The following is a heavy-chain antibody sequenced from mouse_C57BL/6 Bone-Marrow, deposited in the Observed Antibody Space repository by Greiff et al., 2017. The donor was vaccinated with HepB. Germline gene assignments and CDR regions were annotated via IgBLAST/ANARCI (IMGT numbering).Heavy chain of an antibody. V-gene: IGHV1-81*01. J-gene: IGHJ1*03. CDR2: IYPRSGNT. D-gene: IGHD1-1*01. Sequence: VQLQQSGAELARPGASVKLSCKASGYTFTSYGISWVKQRTGQGLEWIGEIYPRSGNTYYNEKFKGKATLNADNSSSTAYMELRSLTSEDSAVYFCAHQGYYYGPYVWGTGTTVTVSS. CDR1: GYTFTSYG. CDR3: AHQGYYYGPYV.